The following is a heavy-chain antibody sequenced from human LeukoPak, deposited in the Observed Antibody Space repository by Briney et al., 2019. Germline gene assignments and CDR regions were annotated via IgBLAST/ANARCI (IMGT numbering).Heavy chain of an antibody. V-gene: IGHV1-3*01. CDR1: GYTFTSYA. CDR3: ARGGALQLEVCFVY. D-gene: IGHD1-1*01. J-gene: IGHJ4*02. Sequence: GASVKVSCKASGYTFTSYAMHWVRQAPGQTLEWMGWINAGNGNTKYSQKFQGRVTITRDTSASTAYMELSSLRSEDTAVYYCARGGALQLEVCFVYWGQGTLVTVSS. CDR2: INAGNGNT.